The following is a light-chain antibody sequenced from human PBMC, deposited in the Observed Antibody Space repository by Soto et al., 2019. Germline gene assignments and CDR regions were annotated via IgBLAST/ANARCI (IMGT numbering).Light chain of an antibody. Sequence: ITCRASQSISSYLNWYQQKPGKAPKILIYDASSLESGVPSRFSGSGSGTEFTLTISSLQPDDFATYYCQQYSIYLTFGQGTKVDIK. CDR2: DAS. V-gene: IGKV1-5*01. CDR3: QQYSIYLT. CDR1: QSISSY. J-gene: IGKJ1*01.